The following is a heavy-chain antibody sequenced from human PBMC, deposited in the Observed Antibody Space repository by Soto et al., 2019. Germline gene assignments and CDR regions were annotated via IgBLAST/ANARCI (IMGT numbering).Heavy chain of an antibody. J-gene: IGHJ3*01. Sequence: VQLVQSGAEAKKPGESLKISCKGSGYNFAHYWIGWVRQVPGKGLEWMGMIFTGDSDTKHSLSLQGQITMSVDKSNSSAYLQWRSLKASDTAMYYCAAGYSTGLDAFDLWGQGTVVTVSS. CDR1: GYNFAHYW. V-gene: IGHV5-51*01. CDR3: AAGYSTGLDAFDL. D-gene: IGHD2-8*02. CDR2: IFTGDSDT.